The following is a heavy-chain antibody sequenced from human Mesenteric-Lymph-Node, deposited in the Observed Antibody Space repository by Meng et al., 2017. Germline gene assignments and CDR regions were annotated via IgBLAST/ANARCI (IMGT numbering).Heavy chain of an antibody. CDR1: GFNFGSYW. CDR3: ARGRYFDWLSPNYYYYGMDV. Sequence: GESLKISCVASGFNFGSYWMHWVRQVPGKRPVWLSRIHSDGRDTTYAGSVRGRFIISRDNARNTLYLQMNSLRAEDTAVYYCARGRYFDWLSPNYYYYGMDVWGQETTVTVSS. D-gene: IGHD3-9*01. V-gene: IGHV3-74*01. J-gene: IGHJ6*02. CDR2: IHSDGRDT.